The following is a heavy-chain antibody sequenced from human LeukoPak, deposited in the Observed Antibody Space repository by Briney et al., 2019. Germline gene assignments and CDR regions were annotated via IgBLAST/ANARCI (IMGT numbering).Heavy chain of an antibody. CDR2: INHSRST. CDR1: GGSFSGYY. CDR3: ARDLGIAAAGTVYFDY. Sequence: SETLSLTCAVYGGSFSGYYWSWIRQPPGKGLEWIGEINHSRSTNYNPSLKSRVTISVDTSKNQFSLKLSSVTAADTAVYYCARDLGIAAAGTVYFDYWGQGTLVTVSS. J-gene: IGHJ4*02. V-gene: IGHV4-34*01. D-gene: IGHD6-13*01.